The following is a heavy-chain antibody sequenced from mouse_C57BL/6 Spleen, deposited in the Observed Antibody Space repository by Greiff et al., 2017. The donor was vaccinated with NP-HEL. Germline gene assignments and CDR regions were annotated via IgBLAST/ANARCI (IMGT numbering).Heavy chain of an antibody. CDR3: ARDTTVVAPGYFDY. V-gene: IGHV1-20*01. CDR2: INPYNGDT. Sequence: EVQLQQSGPELVKPGDSVKISCKASGYSFTGYFMNWVMQSHGKSLEWIGRINPYNGDTFYNQKFKGKATLTVDKSSSTAHMELRSLTSEDAAVYYCARDTTVVAPGYFDYWGHGTTLTVSA. CDR1: GYSFTGYF. J-gene: IGHJ2*01. D-gene: IGHD1-1*01.